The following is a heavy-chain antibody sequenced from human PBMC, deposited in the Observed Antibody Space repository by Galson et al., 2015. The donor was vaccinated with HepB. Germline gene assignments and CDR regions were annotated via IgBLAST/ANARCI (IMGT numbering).Heavy chain of an antibody. CDR1: GFVFSSYA. CDR2: ISYDGSNK. J-gene: IGHJ4*02. V-gene: IGHV3-30-3*01. Sequence: SLRLSCAASGFVFSSYAMHWVRQAPGKGLEWVAVISYDGSNKYYADSVKGRFTISRDNSKNTLYLQMNSLRAEDTAVYYCARDQGALWFDHFDYWGQGTLVTVSS. CDR3: ARDQGALWFDHFDY. D-gene: IGHD3-10*01.